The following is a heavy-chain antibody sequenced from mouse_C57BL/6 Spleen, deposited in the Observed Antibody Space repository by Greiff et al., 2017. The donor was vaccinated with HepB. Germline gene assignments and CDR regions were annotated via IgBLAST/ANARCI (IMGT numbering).Heavy chain of an antibody. CDR3: ARRLYYGSSPYAMDY. D-gene: IGHD1-1*01. CDR2: IYPRDGST. J-gene: IGHJ4*01. V-gene: IGHV1-85*01. Sequence: VQLQQSGPELVKPGASVKLSCKASGYTFTSYDINWVKQRPGQGLEWIGWIYPRDGSTKYNEKFKGKATLTVDTSSSTAYMELHSLTSEDSAVYFCARRLYYGSSPYAMDYWGQGTSVTVSS. CDR1: GYTFTSYD.